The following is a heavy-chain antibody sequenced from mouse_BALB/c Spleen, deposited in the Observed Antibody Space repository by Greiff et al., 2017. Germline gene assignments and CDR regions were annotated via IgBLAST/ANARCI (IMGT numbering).Heavy chain of an antibody. Sequence: EVQLHQSGAELVRSGASVKLSCTASGFNIKDYYMHWVKQRPEQGLEWIGWIDPENGDTEYAPKFQGKATMTADTSSNTAYLQLSSLTSEDTAVYYCRPNPFSAMDYWGQGTSVTVSS. D-gene: IGHD4-1*01. CDR1: GFNIKDYY. J-gene: IGHJ4*01. CDR3: RPNPFSAMDY. V-gene: IGHV14-4*02. CDR2: IDPENGDT.